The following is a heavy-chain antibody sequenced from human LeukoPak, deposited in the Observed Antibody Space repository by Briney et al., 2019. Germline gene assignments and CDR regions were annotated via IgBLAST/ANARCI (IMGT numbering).Heavy chain of an antibody. CDR3: AKGRIYSYGPSFDY. Sequence: GRSLRLSCAASGFIFDDYAMHWVRQAPGKGLEWVSGISWNSGSIGYADSVKGRFTISRDNAKNSLYLQMNSLRAEDTALYYCAKGRIYSYGPSFDYWGQGTLVTVSS. D-gene: IGHD5-18*01. V-gene: IGHV3-9*01. CDR1: GFIFDDYA. CDR2: ISWNSGSI. J-gene: IGHJ4*02.